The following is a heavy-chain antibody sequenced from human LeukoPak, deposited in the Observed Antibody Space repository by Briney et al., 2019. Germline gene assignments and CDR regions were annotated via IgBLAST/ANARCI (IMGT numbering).Heavy chain of an antibody. CDR3: ARDYSGAVDY. D-gene: IGHD3-3*01. V-gene: IGHV3-74*01. J-gene: IGHJ4*02. CDR2: INSDGSSI. Sequence: GGSLRLSCAASGFTFSSYWMHWARQAPGKGLVWVSRINSDGSSISYADSVKGLFTISRDNAKNTLYLKMNSLRAEDTAVYYCARDYSGAVDYWGQGTLVTVSS. CDR1: GFTFSSYW.